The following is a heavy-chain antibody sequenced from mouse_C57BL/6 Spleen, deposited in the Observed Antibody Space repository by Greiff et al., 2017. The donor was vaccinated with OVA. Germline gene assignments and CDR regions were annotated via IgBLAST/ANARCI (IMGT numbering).Heavy chain of an antibody. CDR1: GYAFSSSW. CDR2: IYPGDGDT. D-gene: IGHD2-1*01. Sequence: QVHVKQSGPELVKPGASVKISCKASGYAFSSSWMNWVKQRPGKGLEWIGRIYPGDGDTNYNGKFKGKATLTADKSSSTAYMQLSSLTSEDSAVYFCVGVYGNYVGWFAYWGQGTLVTVSA. CDR3: VGVYGNYVGWFAY. V-gene: IGHV1-82*01. J-gene: IGHJ3*01.